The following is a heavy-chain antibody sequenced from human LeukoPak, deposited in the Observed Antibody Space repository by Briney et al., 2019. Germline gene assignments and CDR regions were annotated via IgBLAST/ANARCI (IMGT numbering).Heavy chain of an antibody. CDR2: IDWDDDK. J-gene: IGHJ6*04. Sequence: SGPALVKPTQTLTLTCTFYGFSISTSGMCVSWIRQPPEKALEWLALIDWDDDKYYSTSLKNRLTISKDTSKNQVVLTMTHMDPVDTAAYYCARIRRSGYSGYEYYYYYGMDVWGKGTTVTVSS. CDR1: GFSISTSGMC. D-gene: IGHD5-12*01. V-gene: IGHV2-70*01. CDR3: ARIRRSGYSGYEYYYYYGMDV.